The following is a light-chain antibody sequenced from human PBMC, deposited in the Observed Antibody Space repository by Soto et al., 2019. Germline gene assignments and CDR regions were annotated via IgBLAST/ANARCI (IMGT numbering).Light chain of an antibody. CDR2: RAS. V-gene: IGKV3-15*01. J-gene: IGKJ5*01. CDR1: QTIYSN. CDR3: QQYNSWPIT. Sequence: VITQSPATLSVSPGARATLSCRAGQTIYSNVAWYQQRHGQAPRLLIYRASTRATGVPARFSGSGSGTELTITVGSLQSEDGAVDYGQQYNSWPITFGQGTRLDNK.